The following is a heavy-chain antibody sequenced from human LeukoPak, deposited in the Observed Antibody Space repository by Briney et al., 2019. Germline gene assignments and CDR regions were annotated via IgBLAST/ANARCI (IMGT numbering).Heavy chain of an antibody. CDR2: IYISGST. CDR3: ATANRYSLYMDV. D-gene: IGHD1-14*01. CDR1: GGSLSSYY. J-gene: IGHJ6*03. V-gene: IGHV4-4*07. Sequence: SETLSLTCTVSGGSLSSYYWSWIRPPAGKGLEYVGRIYISGSTRYNPSRKSRVTMSVDTTKNQFSLKLSSVTAADTAVYYCATANRYSLYMDVWGKGTTVTVSS.